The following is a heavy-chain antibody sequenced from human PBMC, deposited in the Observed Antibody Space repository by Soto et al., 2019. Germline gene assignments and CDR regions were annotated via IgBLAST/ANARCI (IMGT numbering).Heavy chain of an antibody. J-gene: IGHJ4*02. CDR1: GFTFSSYG. D-gene: IGHD6-13*01. CDR3: AKDRWTGLAAAGTSDGNYFDY. Sequence: HPGGSLRLSCAASGFTFSSYGMHWVRQAPGKGLEWVAVISYDGSNKYYADSVKGRFTISRDNSKNTLYLQMNSLRAEDTAVYYCAKDRWTGLAAAGTSDGNYFDYWGQGTLVTVSS. CDR2: ISYDGSNK. V-gene: IGHV3-30*18.